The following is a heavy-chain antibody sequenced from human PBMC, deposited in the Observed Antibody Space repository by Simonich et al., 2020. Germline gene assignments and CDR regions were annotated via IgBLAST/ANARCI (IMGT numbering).Heavy chain of an antibody. CDR2: IWYDVSNK. CDR1: GFTVSSYG. D-gene: IGHD6-13*01. J-gene: IGHJ5*02. CDR3: ARAYSSSWYNWFDP. Sequence: QVQLVESGGGVVQPGRSLRLSCAASGFTVSSYGMHWVSQAPGKWLEWGEFIWYDVSNKYYADSGKGRFTISRDNSKNTLYLQMNSLRAEDTAVYYCARAYSSSWYNWFDPWGQGTLVTVSS. V-gene: IGHV3-33*01.